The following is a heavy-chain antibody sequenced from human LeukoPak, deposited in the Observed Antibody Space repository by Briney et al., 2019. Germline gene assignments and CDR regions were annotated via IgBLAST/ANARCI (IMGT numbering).Heavy chain of an antibody. CDR3: ARVWGSFAGLGRLDY. CDR2: ITSSSDSI. V-gene: IGHV3-48*02. D-gene: IGHD2-15*01. J-gene: IGHJ4*02. CDR1: GFTFSAYS. Sequence: PGGSLRLSCATSGFTFSAYSMIWVRQTPGKGLECLSYITSSSDSIHYADSVRGRFTVSRDNAKNSLYLQMNSLRDEDTAVYYCARVWGSFAGLGRLDYWGQGTLVTVSS.